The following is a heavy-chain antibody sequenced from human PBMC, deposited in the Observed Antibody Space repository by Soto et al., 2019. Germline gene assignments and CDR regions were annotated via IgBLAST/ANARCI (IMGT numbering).Heavy chain of an antibody. CDR2: INTGNDNT. V-gene: IGHV1-3*04. J-gene: IGHJ4*02. CDR3: ARGYDFGESADS. Sequence: GASVKVSCKTSGYSFTSYTIHWVRQAPGQRLEWMGWINTGNDNTKYSQKFQGRVTITRDTSATTAYMEVSSLTSEDTAVYYCARGYDFGESADSWGQGTLVTVSS. D-gene: IGHD4-17*01. CDR1: GYSFTSYT.